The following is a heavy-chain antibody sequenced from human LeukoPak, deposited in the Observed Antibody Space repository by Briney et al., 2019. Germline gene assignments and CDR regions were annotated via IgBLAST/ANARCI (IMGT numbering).Heavy chain of an antibody. CDR3: ARGGYSSGWYRD. Sequence: GGSLRPSCAASGFTVSTNYMNWVRQAPGKGLEWVSVVYSGGSTYYADSVKGRFTISRDNSKNTLYLQMSSLRAEDTAVYYCARGGYSSGWYRDWGQGTLVTVSS. CDR1: GFTVSTNY. CDR2: VYSGGST. J-gene: IGHJ4*02. D-gene: IGHD6-19*01. V-gene: IGHV3-53*01.